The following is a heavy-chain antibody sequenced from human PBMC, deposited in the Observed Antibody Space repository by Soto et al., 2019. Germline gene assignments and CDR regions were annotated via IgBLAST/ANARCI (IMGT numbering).Heavy chain of an antibody. CDR1: GFTFSSYA. D-gene: IGHD2-15*01. V-gene: IGHV3-23*01. J-gene: IGHJ2*01. CDR3: AKRPDIVGVVAATRRDWYFDR. Sequence: GGSLRLSCAASGFTFSSYAMSWVRQAPGKGLEWVSAISGSGGSTYYADSVKGRFTISRDNPKNTLYLQMNSLRAEDTAVYYCAKRPDIVGVVAATRRDWYFDRWGRGTRVTVAS. CDR2: ISGSGGST.